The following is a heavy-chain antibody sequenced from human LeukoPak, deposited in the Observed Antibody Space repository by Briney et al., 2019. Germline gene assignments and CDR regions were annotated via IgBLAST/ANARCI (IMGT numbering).Heavy chain of an antibody. J-gene: IGHJ5*02. V-gene: IGHV3-7*01. D-gene: IGHD2-15*01. Sequence: GGSLRLSCAASRFTFSSYAMHWVRQAPGKGLEWVANIKQDGSEKYYVDSVKGRFTISRDSAKNSLYLQMNSLRAEDTAVYYCARQVVVAATHWFDPWGQGTLVTVSS. CDR3: ARQVVVAATHWFDP. CDR1: RFTFSSYA. CDR2: IKQDGSEK.